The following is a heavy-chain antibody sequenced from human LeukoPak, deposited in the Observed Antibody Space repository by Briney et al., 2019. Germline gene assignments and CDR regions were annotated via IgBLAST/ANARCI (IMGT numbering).Heavy chain of an antibody. D-gene: IGHD1-20*01. CDR1: GVSLRGYT. Sequence: PSETLSLTCSADGVSLRGYTWNWIRQSPGKGLEWIGEINYSGTMTYSNPSLQSRVTISVDTSKNHFSLKLSSVTVADSAIYYCARDYNWNFDYWGQGTLVTVSS. J-gene: IGHJ4*02. V-gene: IGHV4-34*01. CDR3: ARDYNWNFDY. CDR2: INYSGTMT.